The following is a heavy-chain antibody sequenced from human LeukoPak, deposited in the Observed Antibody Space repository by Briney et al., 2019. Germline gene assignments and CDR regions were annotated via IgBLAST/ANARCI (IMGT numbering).Heavy chain of an antibody. CDR3: ARGGPGYSSSWYPVAFDI. D-gene: IGHD6-13*01. Sequence: SVKVSCKASGGTFSSYAISWVRQAPGQGLEWMGRIIPIFGTANYAQKFQGRVAITTDESTSTAYMELSSLRSEDTAVYYCARGGPGYSSSWYPVAFDIWGQGTMVTVSS. CDR2: IIPIFGTA. V-gene: IGHV1-69*05. J-gene: IGHJ3*02. CDR1: GGTFSSYA.